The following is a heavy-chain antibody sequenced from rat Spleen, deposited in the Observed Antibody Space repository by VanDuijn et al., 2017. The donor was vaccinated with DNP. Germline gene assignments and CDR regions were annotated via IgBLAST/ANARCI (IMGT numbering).Heavy chain of an antibody. V-gene: IGHV2-16*01. D-gene: IGHD3-1*01. CDR1: GFSLTSDG. J-gene: IGHJ1*01. CDR3: AGPPADFGLISPQWYFHC. Sequence: QVQLKESGPGLVQPSRTLSLTCTVSGFSLTSDGVSWFRQPPGKGLEWIVAIWSGGSTDYNSTLKSRLSISRDTSKSQVLLKMNRLQTDDTAMYVCAGPPADFGLISPQWYFHCWGPGTVVTVSS. CDR2: IWSGGST.